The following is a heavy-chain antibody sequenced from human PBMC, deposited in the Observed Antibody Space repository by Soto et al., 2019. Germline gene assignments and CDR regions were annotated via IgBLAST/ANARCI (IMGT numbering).Heavy chain of an antibody. CDR1: GFALKRSA. D-gene: IGHD3-22*01. Sequence: LRLSCGAWGFALKRSAVDWGGRGPGTGLEWVSGISGGGGSTYYADSVKGRFTISRDNSKNTVYLQMNSLRAEDTAVYYCAKGMFHFDSSGQLDPWGQGTLVTVSS. CDR2: ISGGGGST. J-gene: IGHJ5*02. V-gene: IGHV3-23*01. CDR3: AKGMFHFDSSGQLDP.